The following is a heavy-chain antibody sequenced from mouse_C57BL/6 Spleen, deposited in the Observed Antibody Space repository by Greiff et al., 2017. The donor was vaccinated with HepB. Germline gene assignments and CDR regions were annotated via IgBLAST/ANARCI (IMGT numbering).Heavy chain of an antibody. CDR3: ARDPFMVYFDY. Sequence: EVQLQESGPGLVKPSQSLSLTCSVTGYSITSGYYWNWIRQFPGNKLEWMGYISYDGSNNYNPSLKNRISITRDTSKNQFFLKLNSVTTEDTATYYCARDPFMVYFDYWGQGTTLTVSS. D-gene: IGHD2-2*01. V-gene: IGHV3-6*01. CDR2: ISYDGSN. J-gene: IGHJ2*01. CDR1: GYSITSGYY.